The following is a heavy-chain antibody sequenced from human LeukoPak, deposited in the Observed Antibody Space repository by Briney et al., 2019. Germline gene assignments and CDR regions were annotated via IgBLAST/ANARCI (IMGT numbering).Heavy chain of an antibody. CDR1: GGTFSSYT. CDR2: IIPILGIA. V-gene: IGHV1-69*04. J-gene: IGHJ6*03. D-gene: IGHD2-2*01. CDR3: ARDSRLAIVPPSYYYYMDV. Sequence: SVKVSCKASGGTFSSYTISWVRQAPGQGLEWMGRIIPILGIANYAQKFQGRVTITADESTSTAYMELSSLRSEDTAVYYCARDSRLAIVPPSYYYYMDVWGKGTTVTVSS.